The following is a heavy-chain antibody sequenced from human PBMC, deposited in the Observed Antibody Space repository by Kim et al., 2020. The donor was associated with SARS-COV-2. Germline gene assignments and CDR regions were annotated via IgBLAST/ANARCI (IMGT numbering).Heavy chain of an antibody. V-gene: IGHV1-24*01. D-gene: IGHD6-19*01. J-gene: IGHJ3*01. Sequence: EAIYAQQFQGRVTMTENTSTDTAYMELSSLRSEDTAVYYCATDLAVAGTVWGQGTMVTVSS. CDR2: EA. CDR3: ATDLAVAGTV.